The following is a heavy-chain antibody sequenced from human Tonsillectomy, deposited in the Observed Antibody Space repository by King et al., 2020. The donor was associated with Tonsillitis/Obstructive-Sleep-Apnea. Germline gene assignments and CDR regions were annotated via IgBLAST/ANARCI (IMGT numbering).Heavy chain of an antibody. Sequence: TLKESGPVLVKPTETLTLTCTVSGFSLSNARMGVSWSRQPPGKALEWLSHIFSNDEKSYSTSLKSRLTISKDTSKSQVVLTMTNMDPVDPATYYCLRQIIAAAGWEAFDIWGQGTMVTVSS. CDR3: LRQIIAAAGWEAFDI. V-gene: IGHV2-26*01. D-gene: IGHD6-13*01. J-gene: IGHJ3*02. CDR1: GFSLSNARMG. CDR2: IFSNDEK.